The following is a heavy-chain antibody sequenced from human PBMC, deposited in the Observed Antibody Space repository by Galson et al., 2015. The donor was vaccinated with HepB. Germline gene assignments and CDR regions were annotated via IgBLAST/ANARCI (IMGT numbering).Heavy chain of an antibody. V-gene: IGHV1-69*04. CDR1: GGTFSSYA. CDR3: ARDPYYYDSSGYYYGRFP. D-gene: IGHD3-22*01. J-gene: IGHJ5*02. Sequence: SVKVCCKASGGTFSSYAISWVRQAPGQGLEWMGRIIPILGIANYAQKFQGRVTITADKSTSTAYMELSSLRSEDTAVYYCARDPYYYDSSGYYYGRFPWGQGTLVTVSS. CDR2: IIPILGIA.